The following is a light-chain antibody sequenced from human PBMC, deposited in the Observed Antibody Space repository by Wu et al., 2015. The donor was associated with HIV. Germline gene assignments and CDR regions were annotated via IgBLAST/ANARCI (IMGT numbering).Light chain of an antibody. J-gene: IGKJ1*01. V-gene: IGKV3-20*01. CDR2: DAS. CDR1: QSVSGT. Sequence: EIVLTQSPATLSFSPGETATLSCRASQSVSGTIAWYQQKPGQAPRLLIFDASNRATGISDRFSGGGSVTGFTLTISRLETEDIAVYYCQQYGSSPRTFGQGTKVEIK. CDR3: QQYGSSPRT.